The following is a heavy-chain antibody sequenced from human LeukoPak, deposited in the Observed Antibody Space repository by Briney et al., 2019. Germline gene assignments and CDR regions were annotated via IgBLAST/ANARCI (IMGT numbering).Heavy chain of an antibody. J-gene: IGHJ4*02. Sequence: GGSLRLSCAGSGFTFSDFWMSWVRQAPGKGLEWVATMKEDGSEKYYVDSVKGRFSISRDNAKNSVFLQMDSPRAEDTAMYYCARFSRSESGYWGQGTLVTVSS. CDR3: ARFSRSESGY. V-gene: IGHV3-7*05. CDR1: GFTFSDFW. CDR2: MKEDGSEK. D-gene: IGHD6-25*01.